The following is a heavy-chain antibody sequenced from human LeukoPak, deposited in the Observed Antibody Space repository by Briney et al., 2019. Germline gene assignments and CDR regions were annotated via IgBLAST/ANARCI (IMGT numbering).Heavy chain of an antibody. CDR3: AKGPYGNSIYYGMDV. CDR1: GFTFSSND. CDR2: ISGSGDNT. J-gene: IGHJ6*02. Sequence: PGGSLRLSCAASGFTFSSNDMNWVRQAPGKGLEWVSVISGSGDNTYYADSVKGRFTVSRDNSKSTLYLQMNSLRGEDTALYYCAKGPYGNSIYYGMDVWGQGTTVTVSS. D-gene: IGHD5-24*01. V-gene: IGHV3-23*01.